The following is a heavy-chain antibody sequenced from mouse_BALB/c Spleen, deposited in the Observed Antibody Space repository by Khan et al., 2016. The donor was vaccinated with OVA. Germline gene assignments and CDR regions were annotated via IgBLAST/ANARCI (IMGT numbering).Heavy chain of an antibody. Sequence: QVQLQQSGPDLVKPGASVKMSCKASGYTFSDYVVSWVKLKSGQGLEWIGEIYPGSGTTYYNENFKGKATLTADKSSNTAYLHLSSLTSEDSAVYCCARSYDGAWFAYWGQGTLVTVS. V-gene: IGHV1-77*01. CDR2: IYPGSGTT. D-gene: IGHD1-1*01. CDR3: ARSYDGAWFAY. CDR1: GYTFSDYV. J-gene: IGHJ3*01.